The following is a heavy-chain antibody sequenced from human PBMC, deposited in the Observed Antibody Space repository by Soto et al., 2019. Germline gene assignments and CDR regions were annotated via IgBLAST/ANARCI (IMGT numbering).Heavy chain of an antibody. V-gene: IGHV3-66*01. CDR1: GFTVSTKY. Sequence: EVQLVESGGGLVQPGGSLRLSCAASGFTVSTKYMSWVRQAPGKGLEWVSVIYSGGSTLYADSVRGRFTISRDNSKNTVNLQMNGLRAEDTAVYYCARDPWAADYWGQGTLVTVSS. CDR3: ARDPWAADY. J-gene: IGHJ4*02. CDR2: IYSGGST. D-gene: IGHD3-16*01.